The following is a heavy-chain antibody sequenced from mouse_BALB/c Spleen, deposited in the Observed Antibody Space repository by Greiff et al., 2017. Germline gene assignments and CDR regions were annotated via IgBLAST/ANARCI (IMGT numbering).Heavy chain of an antibody. CDR1: GFTFSSFG. CDR2: ISSGSSTI. V-gene: IGHV5-17*02. CDR3: ARGYGSSPWFAY. J-gene: IGHJ3*01. D-gene: IGHD1-1*01. Sequence: EVQLVESGGGLVQPGGSRKLSCAASGFTFSSFGMHWVRQAPEKGLEWVAYISSGSSTIYYADTVKGRFTISRDNPKNTLFLQMTSLRSEDTAMYYCARGYGSSPWFAYWGQGTLVTVSA.